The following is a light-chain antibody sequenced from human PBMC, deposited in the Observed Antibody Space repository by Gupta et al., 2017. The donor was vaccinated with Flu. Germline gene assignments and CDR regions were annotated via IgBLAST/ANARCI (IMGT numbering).Light chain of an antibody. CDR2: QDN. V-gene: IGLV3-1*01. CDR3: QAWDSGTCG. J-gene: IGLJ2*01. Sequence: SSALPQPPSVSVSPGHPASTTCSGDKLGDIYGSWYQQKPCQSPVLVIYQDNQRTSGIPERFSGSNSGNTATLTITGTQAMDEADYYCQAWDSGTCGFGGGTKLTVL. CDR1: KLGDIY.